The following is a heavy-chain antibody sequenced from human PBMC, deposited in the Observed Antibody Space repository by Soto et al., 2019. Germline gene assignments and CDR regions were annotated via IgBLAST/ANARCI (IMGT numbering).Heavy chain of an antibody. CDR3: ASDDCSGGSCGNYYYYGMDV. J-gene: IGHJ6*02. CDR1: GGTFSSYA. CDR2: IIPIFGTA. V-gene: IGHV1-69*13. Sequence: GASVKVSCKASGGTFSSYAISWVRQAPGQGLEWMGGIIPIFGTANYAQKFQGRVTITADESTSTAYMELGSLRSEDTAVYYCASDDCSGGSCGNYYYYGMDVWGQGTTVTVSS. D-gene: IGHD2-15*01.